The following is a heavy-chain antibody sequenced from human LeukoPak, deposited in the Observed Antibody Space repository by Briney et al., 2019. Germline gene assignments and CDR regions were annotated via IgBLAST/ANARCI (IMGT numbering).Heavy chain of an antibody. V-gene: IGHV3-48*04. J-gene: IGHJ4*01. CDR3: AKLLRDVTIYDF. Sequence: PGGSLRLSCAASGFTFSSYSMNWVRQAPGKGLEWVSYISSSSSTIYYADSVKGRFTISRDNVKNSLFLQMNSLRTEDTAFYYCAKLLRDVTIYDFWGHGALVTVSS. CDR2: ISSSSSTI. D-gene: IGHD1-14*01. CDR1: GFTFSSYS.